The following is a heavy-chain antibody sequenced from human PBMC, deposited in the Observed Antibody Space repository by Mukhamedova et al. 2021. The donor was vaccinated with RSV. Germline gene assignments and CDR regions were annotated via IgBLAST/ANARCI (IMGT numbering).Heavy chain of an antibody. D-gene: IGHD6-19*01. J-gene: IGHJ4*02. CDR3: AKEPSGWSGLFDY. V-gene: IGHV3-23*01. Sequence: YYADSVKGRFTISRDNSKNTLYLQMNSLRAEDTAVYYCAKEPSGWSGLFDYWGQGTLVTVSS.